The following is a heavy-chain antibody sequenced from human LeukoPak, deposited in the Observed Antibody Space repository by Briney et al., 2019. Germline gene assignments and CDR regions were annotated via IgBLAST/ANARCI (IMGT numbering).Heavy chain of an antibody. CDR3: ASTIFGVVIASV. V-gene: IGHV1-69*05. Sequence: SVKVSCKASGGTFISYAISWVRQAPGQGVEWMGRIIPIFGTANYAQKFQGRVTITTDESTSTAYMELSSLRSEDTAVYYCASTIFGVVIASVWGQGTLVTVSS. J-gene: IGHJ4*02. D-gene: IGHD3-3*01. CDR1: GGTFISYA. CDR2: IIPIFGTA.